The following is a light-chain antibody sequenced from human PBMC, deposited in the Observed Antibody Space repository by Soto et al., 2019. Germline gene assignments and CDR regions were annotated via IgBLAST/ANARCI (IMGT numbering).Light chain of an antibody. CDR1: QSISSW. CDR3: QQYGGFPLT. V-gene: IGKV1-5*03. Sequence: DIQMTQSPSTLSASVGDRVTITCRASQSISSWLAWYQQKPGKAPKVLIYKTSNLESGVPSRFSGSGSGTEFTLTISSLQPDDFATYYRQQYGGFPLTFGGGTKVEVK. J-gene: IGKJ4*01. CDR2: KTS.